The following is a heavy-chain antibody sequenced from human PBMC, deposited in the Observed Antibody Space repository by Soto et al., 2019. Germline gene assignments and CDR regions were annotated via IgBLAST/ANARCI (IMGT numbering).Heavy chain of an antibody. J-gene: IGHJ4*02. Sequence: WTWIRQLPGKGLEWIGYIHYGGSTYYNPSLKSRVTISLDTSKNQFSLKLNSVTAADTAVFYCARSTVTPYFDYWGQGTLVTVSS. CDR3: ARSTVTPYFDY. V-gene: IGHV4-31*02. D-gene: IGHD4-17*01. CDR2: IHYGGST.